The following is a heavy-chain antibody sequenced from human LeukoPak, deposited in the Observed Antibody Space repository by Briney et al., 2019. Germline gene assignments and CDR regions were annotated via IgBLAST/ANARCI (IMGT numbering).Heavy chain of an antibody. CDR2: INSSGGGT. D-gene: IGHD2/OR15-2a*01. J-gene: IGHJ5*02. V-gene: IGHV3-23*01. CDR1: GFTFSNFA. Sequence: GGSLRLSCAVSGFTFSNFAMSWVRQAPGKGLEWISSINSSGGGTYYADSVKGRFTISRDNSKNTLYLQMNSLRAEDTAVYYCAKDTGSHFRPSFDPWGQGTLVTVSS. CDR3: AKDTGSHFRPSFDP.